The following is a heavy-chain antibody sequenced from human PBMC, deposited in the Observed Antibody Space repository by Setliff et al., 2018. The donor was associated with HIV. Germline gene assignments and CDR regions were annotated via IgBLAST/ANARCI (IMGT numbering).Heavy chain of an antibody. CDR1: GFRFSTYG. D-gene: IGHD3-22*01. CDR2: IWYDGSEK. V-gene: IGHV3-33*01. CDR3: ARRGSSNFDSSRWFYYGLDV. Sequence: SLRLSCVASGFRFSTYGMHWVRQAPGKGLEWVTFIWYDGSEKYYVDSVKGRFTISRDNAKNSLYLQMNSLRAEDTDLYYCARRGSSNFDSSRWFYYGLDVWGQGTTVTVSS. J-gene: IGHJ6*02.